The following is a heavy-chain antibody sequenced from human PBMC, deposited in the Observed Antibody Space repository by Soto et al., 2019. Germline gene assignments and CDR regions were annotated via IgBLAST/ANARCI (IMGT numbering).Heavy chain of an antibody. V-gene: IGHV4-30-2*01. J-gene: IGHJ6*02. D-gene: IGHD1-1*01. Sequence: QLQLQESGSGLVKPSQTLSLTCAVSGGSISSGGYSWSWLRQPPGKGLEWMGYIYHSGSTYYNPSLKSRVTISVDRSKNQFSLKLSSVTAADTAVYYCARGTGTTYYYYYYGMDVWGQGTTVTVSS. CDR2: IYHSGST. CDR1: GGSISSGGYS. CDR3: ARGTGTTYYYYYYGMDV.